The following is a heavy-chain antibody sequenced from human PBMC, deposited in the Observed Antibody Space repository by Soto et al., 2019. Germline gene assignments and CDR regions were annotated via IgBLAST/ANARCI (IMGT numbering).Heavy chain of an antibody. CDR3: AGPGVPAVGFDY. J-gene: IGHJ4*02. D-gene: IGHD2-2*01. CDR1: GYTFTDYW. Sequence: GESLKISCKGSGYTFTDYWIGWVRQVPGKGLEWMGTIYAGDSDSRYSPSFEGQVTMSVDRSISTAYLHWSTLKASDTAMYYCAGPGVPAVGFDYWGQGTLVTVSS. CDR2: IYAGDSDS. V-gene: IGHV5-51*01.